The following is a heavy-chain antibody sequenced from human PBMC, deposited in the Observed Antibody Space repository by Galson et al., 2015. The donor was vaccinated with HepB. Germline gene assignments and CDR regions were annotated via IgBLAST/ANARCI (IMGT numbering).Heavy chain of an antibody. J-gene: IGHJ4*02. Sequence: SVKVSCKVSGYTLTELSMHWVRQAPGKGLEWMGGFDPEDGETIYAQKFQGRVTMTEDTSTDTAYMELSSLRSEDTAVYYCATVPSPTYYYLRFDYWGQGTLVTVSS. V-gene: IGHV1-24*01. D-gene: IGHD3-10*01. CDR1: GYTLTELS. CDR2: FDPEDGET. CDR3: ATVPSPTYYYLRFDY.